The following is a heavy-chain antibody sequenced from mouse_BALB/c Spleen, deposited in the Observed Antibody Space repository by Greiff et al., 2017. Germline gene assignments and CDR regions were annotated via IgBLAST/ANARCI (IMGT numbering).Heavy chain of an antibody. D-gene: IGHD2-3*01. CDR1: GYTFTSYY. Sequence: QVQLQQSGAELVKPGASVKLSCKASGYTFTSYYMYWVKQRPGQGLEWIGEINPSNGGTSYNQKFKGKATLTVDKSSSTAYMQLKSLTSEDSAVYYCARSRDGYYSWYFDVWGAGTTVTVSS. J-gene: IGHJ1*01. CDR3: ARSRDGYYSWYFDV. CDR2: INPSNGGT. V-gene: IGHV1-53*01.